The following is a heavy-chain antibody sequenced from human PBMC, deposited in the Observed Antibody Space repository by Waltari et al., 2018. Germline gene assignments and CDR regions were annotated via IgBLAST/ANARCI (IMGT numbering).Heavy chain of an antibody. J-gene: IGHJ4*02. CDR2: IYYSGST. CDR1: GGSISSSSYY. V-gene: IGHV4-39*07. D-gene: IGHD5-12*01. Sequence: QVQLQQWGAGLLKPSETLSLTCAVYGGSISSSSYYWGWIRQPPGKGLEWIGSIYYSGSTYYNPSLKSRVTISVDTSKNQFSLKLSSVTAADTAVYYCVRDGYNPYWGQGTLVTVSS. CDR3: VRDGYNPY.